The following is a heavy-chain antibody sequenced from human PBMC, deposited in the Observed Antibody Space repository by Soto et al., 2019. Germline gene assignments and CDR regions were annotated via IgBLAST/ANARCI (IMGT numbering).Heavy chain of an antibody. D-gene: IGHD2-15*01. CDR3: ARGMDSAKTGY. CDR1: GASFSGYY. J-gene: IGHJ4*02. Sequence: SETLSLTCAVYGASFSGYYWSLIRQPPGKGLEWIGEIHPSGSTNYNPSLLSRVTTSLDTSKNQFSLNLSSVTAADTAIYYCARGMDSAKTGYWGQGTLVTVSS. V-gene: IGHV4-34*01. CDR2: IHPSGST.